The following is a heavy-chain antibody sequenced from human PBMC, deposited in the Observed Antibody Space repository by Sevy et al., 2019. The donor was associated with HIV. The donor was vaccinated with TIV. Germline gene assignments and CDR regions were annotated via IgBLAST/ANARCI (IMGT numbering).Heavy chain of an antibody. CDR3: TVAPVHFF. V-gene: IGHV3-15*01. CDR2: VRSKTDGGTT. J-gene: IGHJ4*02. D-gene: IGHD2-15*01. CDR1: GFTFSNVW. Sequence: GGSLRLSCAASGFTFSNVWMNWVRQAPGKGPEWVGRVRSKTDGGTTDYAAPVKGRFTISRDDSEYTVFLQMSGLKTEDTAGYYCTVAPVHFFWGRGTLVTVSS.